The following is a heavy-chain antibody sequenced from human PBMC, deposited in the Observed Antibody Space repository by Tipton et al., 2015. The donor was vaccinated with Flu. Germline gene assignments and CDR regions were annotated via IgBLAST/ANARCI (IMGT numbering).Heavy chain of an antibody. CDR3: ARRGLLRYFDL. J-gene: IGHJ2*01. D-gene: IGHD2/OR15-2a*01. V-gene: IGHV4-34*01. Sequence: TLSLTCTVSGGSISSYYWSWIRQPPGKGLEWIGEINHSGSTNYNPSLKSRVTISVDTSKNQFSLKLSSVTAADTAVYYCARRGLLRYFDLWGRGTLVTVSS. CDR1: GGSISSYY. CDR2: INHSGST.